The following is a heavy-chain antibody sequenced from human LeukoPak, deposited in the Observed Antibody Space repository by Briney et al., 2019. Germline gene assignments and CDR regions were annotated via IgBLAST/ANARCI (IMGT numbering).Heavy chain of an antibody. CDR1: GYTFTSYY. CDR2: INPSGGST. V-gene: IGHV1-46*01. D-gene: IGHD2-21*02. CDR3: ARMALDGGDSIGFDS. J-gene: IGHJ5*01. Sequence: GASVKVSCKASGYTFTSYYMHWVRQAPGQGLEWMGIINPSGGSTSYAQKFQDRVTMTRDRSINTAYMELSRLTSDDTAVYYCARMALDGGDSIGFDSWGQGTLVTVSS.